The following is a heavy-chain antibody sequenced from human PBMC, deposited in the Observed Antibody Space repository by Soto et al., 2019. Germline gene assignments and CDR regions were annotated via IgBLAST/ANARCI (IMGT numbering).Heavy chain of an antibody. D-gene: IGHD1-1*01. Sequence: QVQLVQSGAEVKKPGASVKVSCKASGYTFTSYDINWVRQATGQGLEWMGWMNPNSGNTGYAQKFQGRVTMNRNASISTAYMDLSSLRLDDTAFHYCARQRYGFFDYWGQGTLVTVSS. CDR1: GYTFTSYD. V-gene: IGHV1-8*01. CDR3: ARQRYGFFDY. CDR2: MNPNSGNT. J-gene: IGHJ4*02.